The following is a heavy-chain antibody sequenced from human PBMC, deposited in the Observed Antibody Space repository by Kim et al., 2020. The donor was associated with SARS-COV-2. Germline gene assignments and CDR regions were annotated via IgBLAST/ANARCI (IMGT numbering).Heavy chain of an antibody. V-gene: IGHV1-8*01. Sequence: ASVKVSCKASGYTFTNYDINWVRQATGQGLEWMGWMNPDNGYTGYEQQFQGRVTMTSDASISTAYLDLSGLRSEDTAVYYCARMNYYASRTHNWFDPWGQ. CDR3: ARMNYYASRTHNWFDP. CDR2: MNPDNGYT. D-gene: IGHD3-10*01. CDR1: GYTFTNYD. J-gene: IGHJ5*02.